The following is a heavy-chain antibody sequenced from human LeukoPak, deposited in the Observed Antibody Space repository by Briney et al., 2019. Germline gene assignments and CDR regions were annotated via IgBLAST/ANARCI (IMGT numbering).Heavy chain of an antibody. V-gene: IGHV1-46*01. CDR3: ATYPGPAIQGSFDY. CDR1: GYAFTNYY. CDR2: IDPSSGET. Sequence: ASVKVSCKASGYAFTNYYMTWVRQAPGQGPEWMGAIDPSSGETQFAPKFEGRVTVTADTSTGTVYMEMSSLRSDDTAMYYCATYPGPAIQGSFDYWGQGTLVTVSS. D-gene: IGHD5-18*01. J-gene: IGHJ4*02.